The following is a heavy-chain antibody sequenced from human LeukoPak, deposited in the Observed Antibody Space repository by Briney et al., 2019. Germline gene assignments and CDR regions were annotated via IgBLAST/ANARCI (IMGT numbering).Heavy chain of an antibody. CDR2: ISGSGGST. Sequence: GGSLRLSCAASGFTFSSYAMSWVRQAPVKGLEWVSAISGSGGSTYYADSVKGRFTISRDNSKNTLYLQMNSLRAEDTAVYYCAKDQFDDSSGYSTNYWGQGTLVTVSS. J-gene: IGHJ4*02. V-gene: IGHV3-23*01. D-gene: IGHD3-22*01. CDR1: GFTFSSYA. CDR3: AKDQFDDSSGYSTNY.